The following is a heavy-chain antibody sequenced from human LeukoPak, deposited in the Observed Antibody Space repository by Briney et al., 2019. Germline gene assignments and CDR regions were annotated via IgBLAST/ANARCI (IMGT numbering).Heavy chain of an antibody. Sequence: RPGGSLRLSCAASGFTFDDYAMGWVRQAPGKGLEWVSGINWNGGSTGYVDSVKGRFAISRDNAKNSLYLQMNSLRGEDTALYYCARDAHFGGVFDIWGQGTMVTVSS. CDR3: ARDAHFGGVFDI. J-gene: IGHJ3*02. CDR1: GFTFDDYA. D-gene: IGHD2-21*01. CDR2: INWNGGST. V-gene: IGHV3-20*04.